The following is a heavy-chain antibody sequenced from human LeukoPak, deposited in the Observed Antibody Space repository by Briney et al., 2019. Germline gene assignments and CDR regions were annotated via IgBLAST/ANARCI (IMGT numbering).Heavy chain of an antibody. D-gene: IGHD5-24*01. J-gene: IGHJ4*02. CDR3: ATGTDGYNYFDY. CDR1: GGTFSSYA. V-gene: IGHV1-69*05. Sequence: SVKVSCKASGGTFSSYAISWVRQVPRQGLEWMGGIIPIFGTANYAQKFQGRVTITTDESTSTAYMELSSLRSEDTAVYYCATGTDGYNYFDYWGQGTLVTVSS. CDR2: IIPIFGTA.